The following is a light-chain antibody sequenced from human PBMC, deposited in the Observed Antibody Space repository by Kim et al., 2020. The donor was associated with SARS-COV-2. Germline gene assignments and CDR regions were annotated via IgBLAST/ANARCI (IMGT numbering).Light chain of an antibody. J-gene: IGKJ4*01. CDR2: EAS. V-gene: IGKV3-11*01. Sequence: EIVLTQSPATLSLSPGERATLSCRASQSISTHLGWYQQKPGQAPRLLIYEASNRAAGIPGRFSGSGSGTDFTLSISSLEPEDFAVYHCQQRNSWPLTFGGGTKVEIK. CDR1: QSISTH. CDR3: QQRNSWPLT.